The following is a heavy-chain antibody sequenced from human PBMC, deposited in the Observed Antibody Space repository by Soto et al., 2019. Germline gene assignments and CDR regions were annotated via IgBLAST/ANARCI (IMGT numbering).Heavy chain of an antibody. CDR2: IYSGGST. J-gene: IGHJ4*02. CDR1: GFTVSSNY. D-gene: IGHD4-17*01. Sequence: EVQLVESGGGLVQPGGSLRLSCAASGFTVSSNYMSWVRQAPGKGLEWVSVIYSGGSTYYADSVKGRFTISRDNSKNTLYLQMNSLRAEDTAVYYCATHDYGGNSPPDVFDYWGQGTLVTVSS. CDR3: ATHDYGGNSPPDVFDY. V-gene: IGHV3-66*01.